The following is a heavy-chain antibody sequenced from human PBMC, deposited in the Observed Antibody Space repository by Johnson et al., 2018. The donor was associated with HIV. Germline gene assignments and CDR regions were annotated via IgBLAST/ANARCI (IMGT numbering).Heavy chain of an antibody. Sequence: VTLVESGGGLVQPGGSLRLSCAASGFTFSSYAMSWVRQAPGKGLEWVSAISGSGGSTYYADSVKGRFTISRDNSKNTLYLQMNSLRAEDTAVYYCAKDLPYDSRGVDAFDIWGQGTMVTVSS. CDR2: ISGSGGST. CDR1: GFTFSSYA. V-gene: IGHV3-23*04. J-gene: IGHJ3*02. D-gene: IGHD3-22*01. CDR3: AKDLPYDSRGVDAFDI.